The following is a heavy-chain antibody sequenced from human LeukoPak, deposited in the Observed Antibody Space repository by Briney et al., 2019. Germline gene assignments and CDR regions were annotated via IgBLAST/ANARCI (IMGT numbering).Heavy chain of an antibody. J-gene: IGHJ3*02. CDR2: INPNSGGT. Sequence: ASVKVSCKASGYTFTGYYMHWVRQAPGQGLEWIGWINPNSGGTNYAQKFQGRVTMTRDTSISTAYMELSRLRSDDTAVYYCAREFASVVVAAFDAFDIWGQGTMVTVSS. D-gene: IGHD2-15*01. V-gene: IGHV1-2*02. CDR1: GYTFTGYY. CDR3: AREFASVVVAAFDAFDI.